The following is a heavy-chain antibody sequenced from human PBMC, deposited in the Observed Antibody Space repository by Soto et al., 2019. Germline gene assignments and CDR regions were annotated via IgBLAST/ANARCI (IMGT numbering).Heavy chain of an antibody. D-gene: IGHD3-9*01. V-gene: IGHV5-51*01. Sequence: GESLKTSCRGSGYTFTDYWIVWGRQMPGEGLEWRGVIYPGDSKTKYSPSFQGQVTLTADKSITTAYRQWSRLKDSDTAVYYCARHHVGYFEQDFYYYGMDVWGQGTMVTVSS. CDR2: IYPGDSKT. J-gene: IGHJ6*02. CDR3: ARHHVGYFEQDFYYYGMDV. CDR1: GYTFTDYW.